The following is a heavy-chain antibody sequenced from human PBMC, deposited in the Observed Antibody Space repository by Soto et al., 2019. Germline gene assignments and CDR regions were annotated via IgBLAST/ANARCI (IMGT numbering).Heavy chain of an antibody. Sequence: ASVKVSCKASGYTFISYYIHWVRQAPGQGLEWMGIIDPSGGSTSYAQNFQGRVTMTRDTSASTVYMELSSLTSEDTAVYYCAREIYNSAWYGYWGQGTLVTVSS. CDR3: AREIYNSAWYGY. J-gene: IGHJ4*02. CDR1: GYTFISYY. D-gene: IGHD6-19*01. V-gene: IGHV1-46*01. CDR2: IDPSGGST.